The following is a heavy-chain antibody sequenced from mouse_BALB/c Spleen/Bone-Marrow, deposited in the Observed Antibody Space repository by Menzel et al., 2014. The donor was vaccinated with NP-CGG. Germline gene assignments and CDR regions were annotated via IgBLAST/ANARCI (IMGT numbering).Heavy chain of an antibody. V-gene: IGHV4-1*02. Sequence: EVKVVESGGGLVQPGGSLKLSCAVSGFDFSRYWMSWARQAPGKGLEWIGEINPESSTINYTPSLKDKFIISRDNAKNTLYLQMSKVRSEDTALYYCARLGYYGMMAFWGQGTSVTVSS. D-gene: IGHD1-1*01. CDR1: GFDFSRYW. CDR3: ARLGYYGMMAF. J-gene: IGHJ4*01. CDR2: INPESSTI.